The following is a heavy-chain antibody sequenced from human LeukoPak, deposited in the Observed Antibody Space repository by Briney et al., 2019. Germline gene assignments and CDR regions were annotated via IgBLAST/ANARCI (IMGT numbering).Heavy chain of an antibody. CDR1: GFSFRAYW. CDR3: ERVIWRQLAPFDY. Sequence: GGSLRLSCAASGFSFRAYWMTWVRQAPGTGLEWVAIIKEDGSETYSMDSVKGRFTISRDNAKNSLYLQMNSLRGDDTAVYYCERVIWRQLAPFDYWGQGALVTVSS. CDR2: IKEDGSET. V-gene: IGHV3-7*03. J-gene: IGHJ4*02. D-gene: IGHD6-13*01.